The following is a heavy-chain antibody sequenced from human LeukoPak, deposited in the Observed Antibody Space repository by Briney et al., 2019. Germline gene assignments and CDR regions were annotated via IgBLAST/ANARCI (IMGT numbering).Heavy chain of an antibody. CDR1: GYTLTELS. CDR3: ATAFLMEYCTNGVCYDLNYYGMGV. V-gene: IGHV1-24*01. CDR2: FDPEDGET. J-gene: IGHJ6*02. Sequence: ASVKVSCKVSGYTLTELSMHWVRQAPGKGLEWMGGFDPEDGETIYAQKFQGRVTMTEDTSTDAAYMELSSLRSEDTAVYYCATAFLMEYCTNGVCYDLNYYGMGVWGQGTTVTVSS. D-gene: IGHD2-8*01.